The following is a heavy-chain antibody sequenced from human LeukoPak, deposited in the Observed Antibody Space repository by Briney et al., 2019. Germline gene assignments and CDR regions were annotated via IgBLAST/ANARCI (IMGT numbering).Heavy chain of an antibody. CDR3: ARVRDTHGYGYYYYYGMDV. CDR2: MNPSTGNT. Sequence: ASVKVSCKASGYTFTNYDINWVRQATGQGLERMGWMNPSTGNTGYAQKFQGRVTLTRNTSISTAYMELSSLRSEDTAVYYCARVRDTHGYGYYYYYGMDVWGQGTTVTVSS. V-gene: IGHV1-8*01. CDR1: GYTFTNYD. J-gene: IGHJ6*02. D-gene: IGHD3-22*01.